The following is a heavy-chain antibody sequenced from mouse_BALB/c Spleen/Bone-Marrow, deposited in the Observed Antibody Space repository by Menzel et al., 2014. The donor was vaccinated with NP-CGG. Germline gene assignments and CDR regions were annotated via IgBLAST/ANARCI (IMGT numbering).Heavy chain of an antibody. V-gene: IGHV5-4*02. CDR1: GFTFXDYY. D-gene: IGHD1-1*02. Sequence: EVKVVESGGGLMKPGGSLKLSCAASGFTFXDYYMYWVRQTPEKRLEWVATISDGGTYSYYADSVKGRFTISRDNAKSNLYLRMNSLKSEDTAMYYCARDMGDYWGQGTTLTVSS. CDR2: ISDGGTYS. J-gene: IGHJ2*01. CDR3: ARDMGDY.